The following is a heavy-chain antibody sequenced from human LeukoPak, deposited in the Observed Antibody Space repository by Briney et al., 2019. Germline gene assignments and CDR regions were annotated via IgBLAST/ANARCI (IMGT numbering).Heavy chain of an antibody. D-gene: IGHD3-16*01. CDR2: IYPADSDT. J-gene: IGHJ4*02. Sequence: GESLKISCKISGYKLTNNWIGWVRQMPGKGLEYMGIIYPADSDTRYSPSFQGQVTISADKSISTAYLQWSSLKASDTAMYYCARPGQLGEYTPYYFDFWGQGTLVTVSS. CDR1: GYKLTNNW. CDR3: ARPGQLGEYTPYYFDF. V-gene: IGHV5-51*01.